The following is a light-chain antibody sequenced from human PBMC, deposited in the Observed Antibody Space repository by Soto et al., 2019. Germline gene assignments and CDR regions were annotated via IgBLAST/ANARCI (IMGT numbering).Light chain of an antibody. V-gene: IGKV1-5*01. J-gene: IGKJ1*01. CDR3: QQYNSYSRT. CDR2: DAF. CDR1: QSISGW. Sequence: DIQMTQSPSTLSASVGDRVTITCRASQSISGWLAWYQQKPGKAPNLLIADAFSLESVFPSRFSGSGSGTEFTHTINRLQPDDFATYYCQQYNSYSRTFGQGTNV.